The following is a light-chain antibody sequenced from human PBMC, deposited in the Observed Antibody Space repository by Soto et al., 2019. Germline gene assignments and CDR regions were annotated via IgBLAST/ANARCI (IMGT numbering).Light chain of an antibody. V-gene: IGKV1-5*03. CDR3: QQYSNQWT. J-gene: IGKJ1*01. CDR1: QSITGW. CDR2: QAS. Sequence: NQMTQSPSPPSASVGDRVTITCRASQSITGWLAWYQQKPGKVPKLLIYQASNLESGVPSRFSGSGSGTEFTLTVSSLQPDDSATYFCQQYSNQWTFGPGTKV.